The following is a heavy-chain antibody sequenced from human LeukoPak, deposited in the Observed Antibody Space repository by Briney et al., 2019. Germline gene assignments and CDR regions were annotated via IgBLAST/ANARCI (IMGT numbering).Heavy chain of an antibody. D-gene: IGHD3-22*01. Sequence: SGTLSLTCTVSGDSINSLDLWSWVRQPPGKGLEWIGEMYLSGTTHSNPSVKSRVTISIDKSQNQFFLNLSSVTAADTAVYYCAGLVGRYSSGLYYYYFDYWGQGTLVTVSS. V-gene: IGHV4-4*02. CDR3: AGLVGRYSSGLYYYYFDY. J-gene: IGHJ4*02. CDR1: GDSINSLDL. CDR2: MYLSGTT.